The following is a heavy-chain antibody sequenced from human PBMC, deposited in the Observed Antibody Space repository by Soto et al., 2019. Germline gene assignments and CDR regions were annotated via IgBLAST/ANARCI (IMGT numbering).Heavy chain of an antibody. CDR3: ARDFTGDYYFDY. CDR1: GGSISSYY. J-gene: IGHJ4*02. CDR2: ISYGGST. D-gene: IGHD4-17*01. Sequence: SETLSLTCTVSGGSISSYYWSWIRQPPGKGLEFIAYISYGGSTNYNSSLHSRVTISVDTSKNQFSLKLNSVTAADTAVYYCARDFTGDYYFDYWGQGALVTVSS. V-gene: IGHV4-59*01.